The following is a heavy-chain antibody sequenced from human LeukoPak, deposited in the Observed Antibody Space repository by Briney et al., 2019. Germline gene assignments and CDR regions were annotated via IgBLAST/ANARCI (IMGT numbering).Heavy chain of an antibody. CDR2: ISAYNGNI. V-gene: IGHV1-18*01. Sequence: ASVKVSCKASGYTFTSYGISWVRQAPGQGLEWMGWISAYNGNIKYAQKFQGRVTMTTDTSTSTAYMELRSLRSDDTAVYYCARDTMYSGSYLYSDYWGQGTLVTVSS. CDR1: GYTFTSYG. CDR3: ARDTMYSGSYLYSDY. J-gene: IGHJ4*02. D-gene: IGHD1-26*01.